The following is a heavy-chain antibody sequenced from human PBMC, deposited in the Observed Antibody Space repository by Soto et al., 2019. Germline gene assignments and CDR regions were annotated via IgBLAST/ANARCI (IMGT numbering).Heavy chain of an antibody. CDR3: ARRGLSGGDYEGGWFDP. V-gene: IGHV4-59*08. Sequence: QVQLQESGPGLVKPSETLSLTCTVSGGSISSYYWRWIRQPPGKGLEWIGYIYYSGSTNYNPSLKSRVTISVDTSKNQFSLKLSSVTAADTAVYYCARRGLSGGDYEGGWFDPWGQGTLVTVSS. CDR1: GGSISSYY. CDR2: IYYSGST. D-gene: IGHD4-17*01. J-gene: IGHJ5*02.